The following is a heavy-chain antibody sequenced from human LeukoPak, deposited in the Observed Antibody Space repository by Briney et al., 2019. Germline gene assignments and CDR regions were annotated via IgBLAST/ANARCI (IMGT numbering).Heavy chain of an antibody. Sequence: PSETLSLTCTVSGGSISSYYWSWIRQPPGKGLEWIGYIYYSGSTNYNPSLKSRVTKSVDTSKNQFSLKLSSVTAADTAVYYCASPSNWGSRAFDIWGQGTMVTVSS. CDR3: ASPSNWGSRAFDI. D-gene: IGHD7-27*01. CDR2: IYYSGST. CDR1: GGSISSYY. J-gene: IGHJ3*02. V-gene: IGHV4-59*01.